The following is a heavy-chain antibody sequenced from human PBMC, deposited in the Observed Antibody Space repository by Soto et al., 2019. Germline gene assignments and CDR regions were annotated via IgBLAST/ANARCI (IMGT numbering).Heavy chain of an antibody. CDR2: IYHSGNT. J-gene: IGHJ4*02. V-gene: IGHV4-4*02. D-gene: IGHD3-10*01. CDR3: ARLSASSKLRGVVIN. Sequence: SETLSLTCSFSGGSISSDKCLSGLRQTPGMGLEWSGEIYHSGNTNYNPSLKSRVSMSVDKSKNQFSLKVTSVTAADTALYYCARLSASSKLRGVVINWGQGTLVTVSS. CDR1: GGSISSDKC.